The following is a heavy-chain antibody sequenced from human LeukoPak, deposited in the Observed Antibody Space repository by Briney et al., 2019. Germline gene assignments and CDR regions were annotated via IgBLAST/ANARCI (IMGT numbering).Heavy chain of an antibody. J-gene: IGHJ4*02. CDR1: GVSISSGDNY. Sequence: PSETLSLTCTVSGVSISSGDNYWSWIRQPPGKGLEWIGYIYYSGSTNYNPSLKSRVTISVDTSKNQFSLKLSSVTAADTAVYYCARGRGHCSGGSCYSYFDYWGQGTLVTVSS. CDR3: ARGRGHCSGGSCYSYFDY. D-gene: IGHD2-15*01. V-gene: IGHV4-61*08. CDR2: IYYSGST.